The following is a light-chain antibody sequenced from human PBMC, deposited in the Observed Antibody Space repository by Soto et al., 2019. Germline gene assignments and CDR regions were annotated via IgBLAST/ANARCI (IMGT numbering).Light chain of an antibody. V-gene: IGKV3-11*01. CDR2: DAS. Sequence: EIVLTQSPATLSLSPGERATLSCRASQGVSSYLAWYQHKPGQAPRLLIYDASNRATGIPARFGGSGSGTDFTLPISSLEPEDFAVYYCQQRSNWPITFGQGTRLEIK. J-gene: IGKJ5*01. CDR3: QQRSNWPIT. CDR1: QGVSSY.